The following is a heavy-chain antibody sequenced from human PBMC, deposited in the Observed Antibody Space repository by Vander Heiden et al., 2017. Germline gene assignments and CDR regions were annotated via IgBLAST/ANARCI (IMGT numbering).Heavy chain of an antibody. V-gene: IGHV3-53*01. D-gene: IGHD3-10*01. CDR2: IYIGGNT. CDR3: ASHANFREPSN. J-gene: IGHJ4*02. CDR1: GFTVSSNY. Sequence: VQLVESGGSLIQPGGSLRLSCAASGFTVSSNYMNWFRQAPGKGLEWVSVIYIGGNTYYADSVKGRFTISRDNSRNTLYLQMNSLRVEDTAVYYCASHANFREPSNWGQGTLVTVPS.